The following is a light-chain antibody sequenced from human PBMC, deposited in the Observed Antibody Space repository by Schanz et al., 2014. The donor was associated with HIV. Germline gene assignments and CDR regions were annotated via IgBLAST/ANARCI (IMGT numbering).Light chain of an antibody. V-gene: IGKV1-5*03. CDR3: QQYTQYPPFT. J-gene: IGKJ2*01. CDR1: QTITDS. CDR2: KAS. Sequence: DIQMTQSPPTLSASIGDRVTITCRASQTITDSLAWYQQKPGKAPKLLIYKASNLESGVPSRFIGRGSGTEFTLPITRLQPDDFAIYYCQQYTQYPPFTFGQGTNLEIK.